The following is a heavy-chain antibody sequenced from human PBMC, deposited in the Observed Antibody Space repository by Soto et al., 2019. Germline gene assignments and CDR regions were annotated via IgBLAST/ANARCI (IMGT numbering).Heavy chain of an antibody. V-gene: IGHV1-69*13. CDR2: IIPIFGTA. Sequence: SVKVSCKASGGTFSSYAISWVRQAPGQGLEWMGGIIPIFGTANYAQKFQGRVTITADESTSTAYMELSSLGSEDTAVYYCARDYYDSSGYLAEYYFDYWGQGTLVTVSS. CDR3: ARDYYDSSGYLAEYYFDY. D-gene: IGHD3-22*01. J-gene: IGHJ4*02. CDR1: GGTFSSYA.